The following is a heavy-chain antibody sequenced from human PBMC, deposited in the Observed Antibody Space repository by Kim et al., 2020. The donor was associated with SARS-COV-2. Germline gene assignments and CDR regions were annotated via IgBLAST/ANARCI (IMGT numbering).Heavy chain of an antibody. CDR2: IYYSGST. CDR1: GGSISSGGYY. CDR3: AREGWGDSGY. Sequence: SETLSLTCTVSGGSISSGGYYWSWIRQHPGKGLEWIGYIYYSGSTYYNPSLKSRVTISVDTSKNQFSLKLSSVTAADTAVYYCAREGWGDSGYWGQGTLVTVSS. V-gene: IGHV4-31*03. J-gene: IGHJ4*02. D-gene: IGHD2-21*02.